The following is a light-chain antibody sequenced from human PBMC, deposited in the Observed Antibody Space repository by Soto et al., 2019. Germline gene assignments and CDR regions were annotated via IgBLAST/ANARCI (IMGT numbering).Light chain of an antibody. J-gene: IGKJ2*01. Sequence: DIQMTQSPPSLSASVGDRVTITCRASQPIGTYLNWYQKKPEKPPKLLIYDASNLQTGVPSRFSGSGSGAEFALTISSLQPEDFATYYCQQSYTSPRTFGQGTKLDIK. CDR1: QPIGTY. CDR2: DAS. CDR3: QQSYTSPRT. V-gene: IGKV1-39*01.